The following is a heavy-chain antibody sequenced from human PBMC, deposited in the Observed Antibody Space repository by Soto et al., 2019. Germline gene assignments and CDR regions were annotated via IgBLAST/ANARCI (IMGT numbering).Heavy chain of an antibody. Sequence: QVQLQESGPGLVKPSQTLSLTCTVSGGSISSGGYNWNWIRQHPGKGLEWIGYIYYSGSTYYNPSLKSRGTISVDTRKNHFSLKLSSVTAADTAVYYCARGSPPPHRVLDVWGQGATVTVSS. D-gene: IGHD1-26*01. CDR3: ARGSPPPHRVLDV. J-gene: IGHJ6*02. CDR1: GGSISSGGYN. V-gene: IGHV4-31*03. CDR2: IYYSGST.